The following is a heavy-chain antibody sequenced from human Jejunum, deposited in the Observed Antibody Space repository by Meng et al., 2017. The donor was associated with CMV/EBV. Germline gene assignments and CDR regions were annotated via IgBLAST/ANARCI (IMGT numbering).Heavy chain of an antibody. J-gene: IGHJ4*02. Sequence: IARTSYCWDWIRHSTGKGLEWIGTIFYDGTTYYDPSLKSRVTISVDTSKNQFSLSLTSVTAADTAVYYCARALQVGVAGRGASGYWGQGSLVTVSS. V-gene: IGHV4-39*01. CDR1: IARTSYC. D-gene: IGHD1-26*01. CDR2: IFYDGTT. CDR3: ARALQVGVAGRGASGY.